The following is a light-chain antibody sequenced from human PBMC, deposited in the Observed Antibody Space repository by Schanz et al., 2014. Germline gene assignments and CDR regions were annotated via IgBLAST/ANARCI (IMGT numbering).Light chain of an antibody. J-gene: IGLJ3*02. V-gene: IGLV2-14*01. CDR1: SSDVGGYNY. Sequence: QSALTQPASVSGSPGQSITISCTGTSSDVGGYNYVSWYQQHPGKAPKLMIYDVSNRPSGVSNRFSGSKSGNTASLTISGLQAEDEADYYCSSYTSSSTLWVFGGGTKVPVL. CDR3: SSYTSSSTLWV. CDR2: DVS.